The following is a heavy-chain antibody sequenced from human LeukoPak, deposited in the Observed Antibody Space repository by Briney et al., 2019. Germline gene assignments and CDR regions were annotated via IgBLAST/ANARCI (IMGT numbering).Heavy chain of an antibody. V-gene: IGHV3-66*01. CDR1: GFTVSSNY. CDR2: IYSGGST. D-gene: IGHD4-17*01. CDR3: ARDMTTVTTGDY. J-gene: IGHJ4*02. Sequence: GGSLRLSCAASGFTVSSNYMSWVRQAPGKGLEWVSVIYSGGSTYYADSVKGRFTISRDNSKNTLYLQLNSLRTEDTAVYYCARDMTTVTTGDYWGQGTLVTVSS.